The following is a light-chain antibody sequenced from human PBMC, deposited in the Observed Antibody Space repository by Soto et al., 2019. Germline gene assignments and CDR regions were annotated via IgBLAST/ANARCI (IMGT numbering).Light chain of an antibody. CDR1: QSVSSW. J-gene: IGKJ4*01. CDR2: KAS. Sequence: DIQVTQSPTTLSASVGDRVTITCRASQSVSSWLAWYQQKPGKAPKLLIYKASTLESGVPSRFSGSGSGTEFTLTISGLQPDDCATYSCQQYNSYSTFAGGAKVDIK. CDR3: QQYNSYST. V-gene: IGKV1-5*03.